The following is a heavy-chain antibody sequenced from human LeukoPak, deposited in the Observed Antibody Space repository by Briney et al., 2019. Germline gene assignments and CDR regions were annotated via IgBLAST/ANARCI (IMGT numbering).Heavy chain of an antibody. V-gene: IGHV3-30*04. D-gene: IGHD3-22*01. CDR2: ISYDGSNK. CDR1: GFTFSSYA. J-gene: IGHJ4*02. Sequence: GGSLRLSCAASGFTFSSYAMHWVRQAPGKGLEWVAVISYDGSNKYYADSVKGRFTISRDNSKNTLYLQMNSLRAEDTAVYYCAKSEYYYDSSGYSNYWGQGTLVTVSS. CDR3: AKSEYYYDSSGYSNY.